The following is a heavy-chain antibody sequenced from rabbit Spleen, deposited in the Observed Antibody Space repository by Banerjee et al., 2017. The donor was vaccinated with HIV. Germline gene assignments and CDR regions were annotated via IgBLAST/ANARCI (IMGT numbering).Heavy chain of an antibody. CDR3: ARREAGNTYYSFKL. CDR2: IYNTDGST. Sequence: QSLEESGGGLVKPGASLTLTCTASGVSFSNNHYMCWVRQAPGKGLECIGCIYNTDGSTYYASWAKGRFTMSKTSSTTVTLQMTSLTASDTATYWCARREAGNTYYSFKLWGQGTLVTVS. V-gene: IGHV1S40*01. D-gene: IGHD8-1*01. J-gene: IGHJ4*01. CDR1: GVSFSNNHY.